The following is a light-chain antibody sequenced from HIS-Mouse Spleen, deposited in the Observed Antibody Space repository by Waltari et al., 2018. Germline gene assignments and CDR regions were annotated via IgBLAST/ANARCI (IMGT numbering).Light chain of an antibody. CDR3: CSYAGSYTWV. V-gene: IGLV2-11*01. J-gene: IGLJ3*02. Sequence: QSALTQPRSVSGSPGQSVTIPCTGTSSDVVGYNYVSCYQHHPGKAPKLMIYDVSKRPSGVPDRFSGSKSGNTASLTISGLQAEDEADYYCCSYAGSYTWVFGGGTKLTVL. CDR1: SSDVVGYNY. CDR2: DVS.